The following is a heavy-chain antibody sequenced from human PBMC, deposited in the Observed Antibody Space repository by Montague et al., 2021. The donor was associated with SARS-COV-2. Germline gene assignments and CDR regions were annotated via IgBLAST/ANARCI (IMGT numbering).Heavy chain of an antibody. CDR3: AKDVSLSVAALDS. CDR2: ILHSGTA. D-gene: IGHD6-19*01. Sequence: SETLSLTCAVSGGSIKTYIWWSWVRQAPGKRLEWLGEILHSGTANYNPSLKSRVTISVDKSRNEFSLKLSSLTAADTAVYFCAKDVSLSVAALDSWGQGTLVTVSS. J-gene: IGHJ4*02. CDR1: GGSIKTYIW. V-gene: IGHV4-4*02.